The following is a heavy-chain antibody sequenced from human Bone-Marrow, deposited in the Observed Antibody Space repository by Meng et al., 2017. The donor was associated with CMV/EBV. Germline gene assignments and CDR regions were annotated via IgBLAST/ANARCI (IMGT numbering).Heavy chain of an antibody. D-gene: IGHD2-2*01. CDR1: GFTFSSYS. Sequence: GESLKISCAASGFTFSSYSMNWVRQAPGKGLEWVAFIRYDGSNKYYADSVKGRFTISRDNSKNTLYLQMNSLRAEDTAVYYCATCLSTSCHSPYYYYCGMDVWGQGTTVTVSS. CDR2: IRYDGSNK. V-gene: IGHV3-30*02. J-gene: IGHJ6*02. CDR3: ATCLSTSCHSPYYYYCGMDV.